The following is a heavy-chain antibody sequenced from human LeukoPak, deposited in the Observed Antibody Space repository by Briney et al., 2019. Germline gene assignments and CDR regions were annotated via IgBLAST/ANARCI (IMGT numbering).Heavy chain of an antibody. CDR3: AKNPYEYYFDY. CDR1: GYTLTGYY. Sequence: ASVKVSCKASGYTLTGYYMHWLRQAPGQGLEWLGWINPNSGDTNYAQKFQGRVTMTRDTSISTAYMELSRLTSDDTAVYYCAKNPYEYYFDYWGQGTLVTVSS. CDR2: INPNSGDT. J-gene: IGHJ4*02. D-gene: IGHD5-12*01. V-gene: IGHV1-2*02.